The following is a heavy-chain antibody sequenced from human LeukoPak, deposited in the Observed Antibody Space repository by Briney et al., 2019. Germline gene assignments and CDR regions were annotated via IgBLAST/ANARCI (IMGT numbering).Heavy chain of an antibody. CDR2: ISGSGGST. J-gene: IGHJ4*02. Sequence: GGSLRLSCAASGFTFSSYAMSWVRQAPGKGLEWVSAISGSGGSTYYADSVKGRFTISSDNSKNTLYLQMNSLRAEDTAVYYCARVLDVLVPAAILDYWGQGTLVTVSS. D-gene: IGHD2-2*02. V-gene: IGHV3-23*01. CDR1: GFTFSSYA. CDR3: ARVLDVLVPAAILDY.